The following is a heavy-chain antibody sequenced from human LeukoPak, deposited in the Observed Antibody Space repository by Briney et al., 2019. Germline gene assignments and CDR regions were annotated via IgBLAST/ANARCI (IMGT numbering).Heavy chain of an antibody. Sequence: VPSLKLSCKASGHTFSSYTISWVPQAPCQLIQRMDTIIPILGIANYAQKFQGRVTITADKSTSTACMALSSLRSEDTAVYYCARVVGYSYGPYYFDYWGQGTLVTVSS. V-gene: IGHV1-69*02. J-gene: IGHJ4*02. CDR1: GHTFSSYT. CDR3: ARVVGYSYGPYYFDY. CDR2: IIPILGIA. D-gene: IGHD5-18*01.